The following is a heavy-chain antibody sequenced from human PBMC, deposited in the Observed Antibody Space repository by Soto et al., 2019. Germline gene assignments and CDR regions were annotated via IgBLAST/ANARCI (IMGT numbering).Heavy chain of an antibody. CDR2: IWYDGSNK. V-gene: IGHV3-33*01. J-gene: IGHJ4*02. D-gene: IGHD7-27*01. CDR1: VLTFNSYG. CDR3: ARDRPNSGFDY. Sequence: QPGGSLRLSCAASVLTFNSYGMHWVRQAPGKGLEWVAVIWYDGSNKYYGDSVKGRFTISRDNSKNTLYLQMNSLRAEDTAVYYCARDRPNSGFDYWGQGTLVTVSS.